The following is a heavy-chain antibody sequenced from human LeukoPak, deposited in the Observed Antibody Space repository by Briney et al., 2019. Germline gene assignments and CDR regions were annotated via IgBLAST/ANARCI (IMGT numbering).Heavy chain of an antibody. D-gene: IGHD6-6*01. CDR3: ARDKKDSSSRRGPLDY. V-gene: IGHV3-23*01. CDR2: ISGSGGST. J-gene: IGHJ4*02. Sequence: PGGSLRLSCAASRFTFSSYGMSWVRQAPGKGLEWVSGISGSGGSTYYADSVKGRFTISRDNSKNTLYLQMNSLRAEDTAVYYCARDKKDSSSRRGPLDYWGQGTLVTVSS. CDR1: RFTFSSYG.